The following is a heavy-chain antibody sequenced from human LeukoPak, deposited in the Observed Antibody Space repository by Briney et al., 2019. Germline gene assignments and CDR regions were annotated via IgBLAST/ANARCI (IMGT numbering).Heavy chain of an antibody. CDR2: INHSGST. D-gene: IGHD6-13*01. CDR3: ARGRAAAGTSTE. V-gene: IGHV4-34*01. CDR1: GGSFSGYY. Sequence: SETLSLTCAVYGGSFSGYYWSWIRQPPGKRLEWIGEINHSGSTNYNPSLKSRVTISVDTSKNQFSLKLSSVTAADTAVYYCARGRAAAGTSTEWGQGTMVTVSS. J-gene: IGHJ3*01.